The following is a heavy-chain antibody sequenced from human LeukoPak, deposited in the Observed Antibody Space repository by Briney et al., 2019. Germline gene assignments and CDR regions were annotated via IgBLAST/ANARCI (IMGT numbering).Heavy chain of an antibody. V-gene: IGHV4-59*01. CDR2: IYYSGST. J-gene: IGHJ4*02. Sequence: PSETLSLTCTVSGGSISNYYWTWMRQPPGKRVEWIGYIYYSGSTNYNPSLKSRVTISVDTSKNQFSLKLSSVTAADTAVYYCASGSGYYDYWGQGALVTVSS. CDR3: ASGSGYYDY. D-gene: IGHD3-22*01. CDR1: GGSISNYY.